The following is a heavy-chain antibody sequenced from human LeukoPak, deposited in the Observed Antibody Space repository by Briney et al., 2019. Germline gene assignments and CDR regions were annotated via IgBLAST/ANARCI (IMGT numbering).Heavy chain of an antibody. D-gene: IGHD2-15*01. J-gene: IGHJ6*02. V-gene: IGHV4-4*02. CDR1: GGSISSSNW. CDR3: ARGPPLGYCSGGSCYSHYYGMDV. Sequence: PSETLSLTCAVSGGSISSSNWWSWVRQPPGKGLEWIGEIYHSGSTNYNPSLKSRVTISVDKSKNQFSLKLSSVTAADTAVYYCARGPPLGYCSGGSCYSHYYGMDVWGQGTTVTVSS. CDR2: IYHSGST.